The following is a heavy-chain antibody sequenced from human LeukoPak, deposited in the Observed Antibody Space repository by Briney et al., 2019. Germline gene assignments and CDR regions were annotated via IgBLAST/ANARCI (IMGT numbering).Heavy chain of an antibody. Sequence: SETLSLTCTISGASISTYYWTWIRQPAGKGLEWIGRIYTSGTTNYNPSLKNRVTMSVDTSKNQFSLKLSSVTAADTAVYYCASGYGDYVGIENYFDYWGQGTLVTVSS. J-gene: IGHJ4*02. CDR3: ASGYGDYVGIENYFDY. CDR2: IYTSGTT. CDR1: GASISTYY. D-gene: IGHD4-17*01. V-gene: IGHV4-4*07.